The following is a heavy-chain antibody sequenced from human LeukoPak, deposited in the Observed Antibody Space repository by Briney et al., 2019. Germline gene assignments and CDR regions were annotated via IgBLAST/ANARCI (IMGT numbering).Heavy chain of an antibody. CDR1: GFTFSSYA. J-gene: IGHJ5*02. CDR3: AKEGADYGENNWFDP. CDR2: ISGSGGST. D-gene: IGHD4-17*01. Sequence: GGSLRLSCAASGFTFSSYAMSWVRQAPGKGLEWVSAISGSGGSTYYADSVKGRFTISRDNSENTLYLQMNSLRAEDTAVYYCAKEGADYGENNWFDPWGQGTLVTVSS. V-gene: IGHV3-23*01.